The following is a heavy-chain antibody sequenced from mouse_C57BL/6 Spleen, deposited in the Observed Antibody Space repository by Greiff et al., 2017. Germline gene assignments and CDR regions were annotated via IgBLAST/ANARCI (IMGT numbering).Heavy chain of an antibody. Sequence: EVQLQQSGPELVKPGASVKISCKASGYTFTDYYMNWVKQSNGKSLEWIGDINPNNGGTSYNQKFKGKATLTVDKSSSTAYMELRSLTSEDSAVYYCARGEYYSNHYYAMDYWGQGTSVTVSS. CDR1: GYTFTDYY. D-gene: IGHD2-5*01. CDR3: ARGEYYSNHYYAMDY. J-gene: IGHJ4*01. CDR2: INPNNGGT. V-gene: IGHV1-26*01.